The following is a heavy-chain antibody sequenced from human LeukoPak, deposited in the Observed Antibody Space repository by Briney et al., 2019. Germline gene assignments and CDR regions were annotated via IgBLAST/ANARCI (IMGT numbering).Heavy chain of an antibody. CDR3: AREGGKFSTVTTPTGGFVDY. J-gene: IGHJ4*02. D-gene: IGHD4-17*01. V-gene: IGHV3-7*01. CDR2: IKQDGSEK. Sequence: GGSLRLSCAASGFTFSSYWMSWVRQAPGKGLEWVANIKQDGSEKYYVDSVKGRFTISRDNAKNSLYLQMNSLRAEDTAAYYCAREGGKFSTVTTPTGGFVDYWGQGTLVTVSS. CDR1: GFTFSSYW.